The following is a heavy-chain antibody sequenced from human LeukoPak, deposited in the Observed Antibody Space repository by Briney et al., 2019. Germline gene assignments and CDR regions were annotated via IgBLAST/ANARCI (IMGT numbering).Heavy chain of an antibody. J-gene: IGHJ4*02. D-gene: IGHD6-19*01. CDR2: ISYDGSNK. Sequence: GGSLRLSCAASGFTFSNYGMHWVRQAPGKGLEWVAVISYDGSNKYYADSVKGRFTISRDNSKNTLYLQMNSLRAEDTAVYYCAKTPVAGYFDYWGQGTLVTVSS. V-gene: IGHV3-30*18. CDR1: GFTFSNYG. CDR3: AKTPVAGYFDY.